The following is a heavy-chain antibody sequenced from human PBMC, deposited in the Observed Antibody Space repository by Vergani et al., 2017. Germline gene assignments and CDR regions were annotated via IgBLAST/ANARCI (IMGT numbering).Heavy chain of an antibody. CDR2: IRSKAYGQAT. D-gene: IGHD3-10*01. J-gene: IGHJ3*01. Sequence: EVQLLESGGGLAQPGGSLRLSCAASGFTFGYYAMDWFRQAPGQGLGWVGGIRSKAYGQATIYAASVKCRFTISRDDSKSIAYLQMNNLQTEDTAMYYCVKDQVTRVRVSDALDVWGQGTMVTVSS. CDR3: VKDQVTRVRVSDALDV. V-gene: IGHV3-49*03. CDR1: GFTFGYYA.